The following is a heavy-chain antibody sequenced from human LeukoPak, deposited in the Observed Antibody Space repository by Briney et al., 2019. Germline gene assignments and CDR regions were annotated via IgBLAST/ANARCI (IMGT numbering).Heavy chain of an antibody. CDR3: AREYYYDSSGYYPFDY. CDR2: ISYDGSNK. CDR1: GFTFSSYA. D-gene: IGHD3-22*01. V-gene: IGHV3-30-3*01. Sequence: GRSLRLSCAASGFTFSSYAMHWVRQAPGKELEWVAVISYDGSNKYYADSVKGQFTISRDNSKNTLYLQMNSLRAEDTAVYYCAREYYYDSSGYYPFDYWGQGTLVTVSS. J-gene: IGHJ4*02.